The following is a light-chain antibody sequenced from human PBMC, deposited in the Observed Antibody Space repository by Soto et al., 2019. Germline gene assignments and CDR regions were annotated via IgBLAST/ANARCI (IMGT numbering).Light chain of an antibody. J-gene: IGKJ1*01. CDR2: AAS. Sequence: DIQMTQSPSSLYASVGDRVTITCRASQSIPTHLHLYQQKPGKAPNLLIYAASSLQSGGPSRFSGSGSGTDFTLTISSLQPEDCATYYCQYRGTFGQGTKVEV. CDR1: QSIPTH. V-gene: IGKV1-39*01. CDR3: QYRGT.